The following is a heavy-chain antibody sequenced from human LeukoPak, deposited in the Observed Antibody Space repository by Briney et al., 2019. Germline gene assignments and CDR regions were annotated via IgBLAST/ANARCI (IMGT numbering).Heavy chain of an antibody. J-gene: IGHJ4*02. CDR3: ARVPYGDYGDILYYFDY. CDR1: GFTFSDYY. CDR2: ISSSGTTI. D-gene: IGHD4-17*01. Sequence: PGGSLRLSCAASGFTFSDYYMSWIRQAPGKGLEWLSYISSSGTTIYYADSVKGRFTISRDNAKNSLYLQMNSLRAEDTALYYCARVPYGDYGDILYYFDYWGQGTLVTVSS. V-gene: IGHV3-11*01.